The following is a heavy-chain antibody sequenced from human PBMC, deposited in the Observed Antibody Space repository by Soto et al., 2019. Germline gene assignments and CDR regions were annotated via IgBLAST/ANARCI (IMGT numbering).Heavy chain of an antibody. Sequence: GASLKVSCKASGVSFSTYAVTWVRQAPGQGLKWMGRIIPIFGTANYAQNFQGRVTITADESTSTAYMELSSLRSEDTAVYYCARGPHHSTGYYFGRAESFDIWGQGTMGTVSS. V-gene: IGHV1-69*13. CDR1: GVSFSTYA. D-gene: IGHD3-22*01. CDR2: IIPIFGTA. CDR3: ARGPHHSTGYYFGRAESFDI. J-gene: IGHJ3*02.